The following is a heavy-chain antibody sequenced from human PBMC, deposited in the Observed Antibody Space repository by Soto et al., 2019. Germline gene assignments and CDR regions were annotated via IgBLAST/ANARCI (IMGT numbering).Heavy chain of an antibody. Sequence: EVQLVQSGAEVKKPGESLRISCKGSGYSFTSYWISSVRQIPGKGLEWMGRIDPSDSYTNYSPPFQGHVTISADTSISTAYLQSISLKAADTAMYYCARLQAAAGDNDLTVDYWGQGTLVTVSS. CDR3: ARLQAAAGDNDLTVDY. J-gene: IGHJ4*02. V-gene: IGHV5-10-1*01. D-gene: IGHD6-13*01. CDR2: IDPSDSYT. CDR1: GYSFTSYW.